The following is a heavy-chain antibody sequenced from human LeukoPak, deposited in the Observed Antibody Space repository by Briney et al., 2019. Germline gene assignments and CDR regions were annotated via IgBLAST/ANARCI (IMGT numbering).Heavy chain of an antibody. J-gene: IGHJ4*02. V-gene: IGHV3-7*01. CDR2: IKQDGREK. Sequence: PGGSLRLSCAASGFTFSSYWMSWVRQAPGKGLEWVANIKQDGREKYYVDSVKGRFTISRDNAKNSLYLQMNSLRAEDTAVYYCARPLLHYDYASDYWGQGTLVTVSS. D-gene: IGHD4-17*01. CDR3: ARPLLHYDYASDY. CDR1: GFTFSSYW.